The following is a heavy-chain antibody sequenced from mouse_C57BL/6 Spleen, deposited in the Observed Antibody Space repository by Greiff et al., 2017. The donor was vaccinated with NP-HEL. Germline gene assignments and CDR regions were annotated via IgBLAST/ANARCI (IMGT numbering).Heavy chain of an antibody. CDR3: AREGLGTYYSNPFFDY. D-gene: IGHD2-5*01. Sequence: QVQLQQSGAELVQPGASVKLSCKASGYTFTSYWMHWVKQRPGQGLEWIGMIRPNSGSTTYNEKFKSKATLTVAKSSSTAYMQLNSLTSDDSAVYYGAREGLGTYYSNPFFDYWGQGTTLTVSA. CDR2: IRPNSGST. V-gene: IGHV1-64*01. J-gene: IGHJ2*01. CDR1: GYTFTSYW.